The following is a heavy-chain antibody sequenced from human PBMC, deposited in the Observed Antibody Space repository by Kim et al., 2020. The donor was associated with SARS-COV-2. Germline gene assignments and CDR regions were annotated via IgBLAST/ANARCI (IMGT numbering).Heavy chain of an antibody. CDR1: GGSISSYY. V-gene: IGHV4-59*08. CDR2: MSYSYST. Sequence: SETLSLTCTVSGGSISSYYYSWIRQRPRKGQEWIWFMSYSYSTNSNHSLNIQITISVDTAKNKFTLKLNLGTVADTAADVCSRHFDHGYNDTYFQ. CDR3: SRHFDHGYNDTYFQ. J-gene: IGHJ1*01. D-gene: IGHD4-17*01.